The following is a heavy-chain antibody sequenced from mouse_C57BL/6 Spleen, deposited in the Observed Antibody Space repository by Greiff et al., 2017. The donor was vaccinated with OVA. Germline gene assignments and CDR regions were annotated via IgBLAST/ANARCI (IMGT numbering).Heavy chain of an antibody. CDR3: TTDYSNYVAY. CDR1: GFNIKDDY. Sequence: EVQLQQSGAELVRPGASVKLSCTASGFNIKDDYMHWVKQRPEQGLEWIGWIDPENGDTEYAPKFQGKATLTADTSSNTAYLQLSSLTSEDTAVXYCTTDYSNYVAYWGKGTLVTVSA. J-gene: IGHJ3*01. V-gene: IGHV14-4*01. CDR2: IDPENGDT. D-gene: IGHD2-5*01.